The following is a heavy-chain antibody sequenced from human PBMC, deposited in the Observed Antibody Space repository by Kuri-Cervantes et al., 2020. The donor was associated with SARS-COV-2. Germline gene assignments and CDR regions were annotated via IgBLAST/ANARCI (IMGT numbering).Heavy chain of an antibody. V-gene: IGHV3-73*01. CDR2: VRGKANSYAT. CDR1: GFTFSGSA. Sequence: GESLKISCAASGFTFSGSAMHWVRQASGKGLEWVGRVRGKANSYATAYAASVKGRFTISRDDSKNMAYLQMNSLKTEDTAVYYCTTLIDYWGQGALVTVSS. J-gene: IGHJ4*02. CDR3: TTLIDY.